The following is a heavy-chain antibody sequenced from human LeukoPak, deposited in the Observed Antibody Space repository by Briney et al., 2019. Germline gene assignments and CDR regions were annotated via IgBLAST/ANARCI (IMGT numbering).Heavy chain of an antibody. CDR1: GFTFSSYS. Sequence: PGGSLRLSCAASGFTFSSYSINWVRQAPGKGLEWVSHISSSSSTVYYADSVKGRFTISRDNAKNSLYLQMNSLRAEDTAVYYCVRARYCSSTSCFMEFYYFDYWGQGTLVTVSS. D-gene: IGHD2-2*01. CDR3: VRARYCSSTSCFMEFYYFDY. V-gene: IGHV3-48*04. J-gene: IGHJ4*02. CDR2: ISSSSSTV.